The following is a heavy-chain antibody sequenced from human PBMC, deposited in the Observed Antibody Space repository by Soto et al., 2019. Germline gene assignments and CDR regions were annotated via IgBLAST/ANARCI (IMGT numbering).Heavy chain of an antibody. CDR3: AKGVLLFFGGAFDI. Sequence: ESGGGVVQPGRSLRLSCAASGFTFSSYGMHWVRQAPGKGLEWVAVISYDGSNKYYADSVKGRFTISRDNSKNTLYLQMNSLRAEDTAVYYCAKGVLLFFGGAFDIWGQGTMVTVSS. V-gene: IGHV3-30*18. J-gene: IGHJ3*02. CDR1: GFTFSSYG. CDR2: ISYDGSNK. D-gene: IGHD3-10*01.